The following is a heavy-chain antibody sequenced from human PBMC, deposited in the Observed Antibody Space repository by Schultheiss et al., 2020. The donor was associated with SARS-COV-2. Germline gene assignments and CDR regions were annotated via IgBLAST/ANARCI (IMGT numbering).Heavy chain of an antibody. D-gene: IGHD1-1*01. CDR3: ARVPGYYGMDV. V-gene: IGHV4-31*03. CDR1: GGSISSGGYY. Sequence: SETLSLTCTVSGGSISSGGYYWSWIRQHPGKGLEWIGYIYYSGSPAYNPSLKSRVAISKDTSKNQVSLKLTSVTAADTAVYYCARVPGYYGMDVWGQGTTVTVSS. CDR2: IYYSGSP. J-gene: IGHJ6*02.